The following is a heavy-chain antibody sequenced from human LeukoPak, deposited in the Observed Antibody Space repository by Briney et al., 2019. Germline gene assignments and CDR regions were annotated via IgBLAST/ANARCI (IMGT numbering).Heavy chain of an antibody. CDR2: IYYSGST. CDR1: GGSISSGSYY. CDR3: ARDVGGHDGMDV. V-gene: IGHV4-61*01. J-gene: IGHJ6*02. D-gene: IGHD3-16*01. Sequence: SETLSLTCTVSGGSISSGSYYWTWIRQPPGKGLEWIGYIYYSGSTNYNPSLKSRVTISVDTSKNQFSLKLSSVTAADTAVYYCARDVGGHDGMDVWGQGTTVTVSS.